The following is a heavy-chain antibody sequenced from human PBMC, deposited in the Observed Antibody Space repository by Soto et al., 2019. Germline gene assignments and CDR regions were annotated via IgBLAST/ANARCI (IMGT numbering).Heavy chain of an antibody. J-gene: IGHJ4*02. D-gene: IGHD6-19*01. CDR2: IIPIFGTA. CDR3: ARGPWPLAVEPGYFDY. Sequence: QVQLVQSGAEVKKPGSSVKVSCKASGGTFSSYAISWVRQAPGQGLEWMGGIIPIFGTANYAQKFQGRVKITADESTRTDYMELSSLRSEDTAVYYCARGPWPLAVEPGYFDYWGQGTLFSVSS. V-gene: IGHV1-69*01. CDR1: GGTFSSYA.